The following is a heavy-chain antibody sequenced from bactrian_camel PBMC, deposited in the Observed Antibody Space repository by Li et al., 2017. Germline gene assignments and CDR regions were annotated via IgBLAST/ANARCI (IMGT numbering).Heavy chain of an antibody. Sequence: HVQLVESGGGSVQAGGSLRLSCEVIGLVDSPRCMGWSRQATGEERERVATIDSVGFTTYGDAVRGRFTISQDNAKNILYLQMNNLKPEDSAVYYCAAETVLLQTTFSSCPNDLLYWGQGTQVTVS. CDR2: IDSVGFT. J-gene: IGHJ4*01. V-gene: IGHV3S53*01. CDR3: AAETVLLQTTFSSCPNDLLY. D-gene: IGHD2*01. CDR1: GLVDSPRC.